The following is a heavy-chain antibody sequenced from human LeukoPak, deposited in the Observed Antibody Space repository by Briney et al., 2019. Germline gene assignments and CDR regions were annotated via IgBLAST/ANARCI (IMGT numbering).Heavy chain of an antibody. Sequence: GASVKVSCKASGYTFTSYDINWVRQATGQGLEWMGWMNPNSGNTGYAQKFQGRVTMTRNTSISTAYMELSSLRTEDTAVYYCARASSGAPRLGFDPWGQGTLVTVSS. CDR2: MNPNSGNT. D-gene: IGHD3-22*01. V-gene: IGHV1-8*01. J-gene: IGHJ5*02. CDR3: ARASSGAPRLGFDP. CDR1: GYTFTSYD.